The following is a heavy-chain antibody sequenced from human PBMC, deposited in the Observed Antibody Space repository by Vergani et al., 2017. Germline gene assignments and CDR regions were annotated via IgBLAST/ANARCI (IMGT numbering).Heavy chain of an antibody. CDR2: ISYDGSNK. J-gene: IGHJ4*02. CDR1: GFTFSSYG. D-gene: IGHD3-10*01. V-gene: IGHV3-30*18. Sequence: QVQLVESGGGVVQPGRSLRLSCAASGFTFSSYGMHWVRQAAGKGLEWVAVISYDGSNKYYADSVKGRFTISRDNSKNTLYLQMNSLRAEDTAVYYCAKDGSGSYYSVYYFDYWGQGTLVTVSS. CDR3: AKDGSGSYYSVYYFDY.